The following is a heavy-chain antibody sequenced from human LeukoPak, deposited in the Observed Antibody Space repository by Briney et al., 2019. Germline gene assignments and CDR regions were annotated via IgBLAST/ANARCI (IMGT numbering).Heavy chain of an antibody. CDR3: ARARYDSSGYYPLGDY. CDR1: GFTFSSYE. D-gene: IGHD3-22*01. J-gene: IGHJ4*02. CDR2: ISSSGSTI. Sequence: PGGSLRLSCAASGFTFSSYEMNWVRQAPGKGLEWVSYISSSGSTIYYADSVKGRFTIPRDNAKNSLFLQMNSLRAEDTAVYFCARARYDSSGYYPLGDYWGQGTLVTVSS. V-gene: IGHV3-48*03.